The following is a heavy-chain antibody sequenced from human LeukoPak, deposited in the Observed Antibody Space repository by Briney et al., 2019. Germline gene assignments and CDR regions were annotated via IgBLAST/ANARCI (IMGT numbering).Heavy chain of an antibody. CDR2: VYYSGTT. V-gene: IGHV4-59*01. CDR3: ARGGIQLWSNNWVDP. J-gene: IGHJ5*02. CDR1: GGSISSYY. Sequence: SETLSLTCTVSGGSISSYYWSWIRQPPGKGLEWIGYVYYSGTTNYNPSLRSRVTISVDTSKNQFSLKLSSVTAADTAVYYCARGGIQLWSNNWVDPWGQGILVTVSS. D-gene: IGHD5-18*01.